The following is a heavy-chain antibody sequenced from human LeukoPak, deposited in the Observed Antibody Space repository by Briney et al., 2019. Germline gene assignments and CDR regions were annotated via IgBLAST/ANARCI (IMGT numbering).Heavy chain of an antibody. Sequence: PSQTLSLTCTVSGGSISSGDYYWSWIRQPPGKGLEWIGYVYYSGSTYYNPSLKSRVTISVDTSKNQFSLKLSSVTAADTAVYYCARGHRGSYWYFDLWGRGTLVTVSS. CDR2: VYYSGST. CDR1: GGSISSGDYY. D-gene: IGHD1-14*01. CDR3: ARGHRGSYWYFDL. J-gene: IGHJ2*01. V-gene: IGHV4-30-4*01.